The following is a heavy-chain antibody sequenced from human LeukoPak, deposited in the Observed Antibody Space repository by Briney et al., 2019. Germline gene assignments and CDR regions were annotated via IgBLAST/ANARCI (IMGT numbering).Heavy chain of an antibody. D-gene: IGHD3-9*01. CDR1: GFTFSSYS. Sequence: GGSLRLSCAASGFTFSSYSMNWVRQAPGKGLEWVSSINSSSSYIYYADSVKGRFTISRDNAKNSLYLQMNSLRAEDTAVYYCARESDILTGYFYGGQGTLVTVSS. V-gene: IGHV3-21*01. CDR2: INSSSSYI. J-gene: IGHJ4*02. CDR3: ARESDILTGYFY.